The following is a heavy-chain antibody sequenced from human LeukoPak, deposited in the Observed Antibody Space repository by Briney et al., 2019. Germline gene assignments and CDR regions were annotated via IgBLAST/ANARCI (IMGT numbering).Heavy chain of an antibody. J-gene: IGHJ4*02. Sequence: GGSLRLSCAASGFIVSDAWMSRVRQVPGKGLEWVGRIKDRSEGGTTDYAAPVKDRFVISRDESKNTLYLQVSGLKTEDTGVYYCTTGTWLSQDYWGQGTLVTVSS. CDR1: GFIVSDAW. D-gene: IGHD3-22*01. CDR3: TTGTWLSQDY. V-gene: IGHV3-15*01. CDR2: IKDRSEGGTT.